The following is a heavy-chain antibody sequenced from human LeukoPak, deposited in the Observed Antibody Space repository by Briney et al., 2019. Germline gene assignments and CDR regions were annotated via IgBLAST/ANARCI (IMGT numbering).Heavy chain of an antibody. V-gene: IGHV3-21*01. CDR3: TRAFEGYCSSGRCPDFVY. J-gene: IGHJ4*02. Sequence: GGSLRLSCAASGFMFNSYVMNWVRQAPGKGMEWVSSISSSSTYKNYADSVRGRFTISRDNAKDLLYLQMNSLRAEDTAVYYCTRAFEGYCSSGRCPDFVYWGQGALVTVSS. CDR1: GFMFNSYV. CDR2: ISSSSTYK. D-gene: IGHD2-15*01.